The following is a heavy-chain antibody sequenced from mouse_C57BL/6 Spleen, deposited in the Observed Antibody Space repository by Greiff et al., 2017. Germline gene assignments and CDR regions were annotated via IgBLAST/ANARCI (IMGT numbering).Heavy chain of an antibody. J-gene: IGHJ2*01. CDR3: ASGGGYYGSFDY. CDR2: IYPGSGNT. CDR1: GYTFTDYY. D-gene: IGHD1-1*01. Sequence: QVQLQQSGAELVRPGASVKLSCKASGYTFTDYYINWVKQRPGQGLEWIARIYPGSGNTYYNEKFKGKATLTAEKSSSTAYMQLSSLPSEDSAVYFCASGGGYYGSFDYWGQGTTLTVSA. V-gene: IGHV1-76*01.